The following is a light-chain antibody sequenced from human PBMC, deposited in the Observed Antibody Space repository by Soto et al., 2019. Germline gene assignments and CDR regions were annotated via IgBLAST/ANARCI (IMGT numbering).Light chain of an antibody. Sequence: ETGMTQSPATLSVSPGERATLSCRASQSVSSDLAWYQQKTGQAPRLLIYGASIRATGIPARFSGSGSGTEFTLTISSLRSEDFAFYYCQQYNDWPRTFGQGTKVEIK. CDR3: QQYNDWPRT. CDR2: GAS. CDR1: QSVSSD. V-gene: IGKV3-15*01. J-gene: IGKJ1*01.